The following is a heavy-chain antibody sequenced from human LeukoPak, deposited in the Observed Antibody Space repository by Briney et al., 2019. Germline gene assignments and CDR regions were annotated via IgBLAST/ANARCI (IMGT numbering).Heavy chain of an antibody. CDR3: AREGPLAQGDAFDI. J-gene: IGHJ3*02. Sequence: GASVKVSCKASGYTFTSYAMHWVRQAPGQRLEWMGWISVGNGNTKYSQKFQGRVSITRDTSANTTNLELSSLRSDDTAVYYCAREGPLAQGDAFDIWGQGTMVTVSS. CDR2: ISVGNGNT. V-gene: IGHV1-3*01. CDR1: GYTFTSYA.